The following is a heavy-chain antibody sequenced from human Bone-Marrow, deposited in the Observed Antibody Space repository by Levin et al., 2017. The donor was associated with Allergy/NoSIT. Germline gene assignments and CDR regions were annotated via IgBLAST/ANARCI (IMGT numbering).Heavy chain of an antibody. CDR3: TTLLLYRGSPDQPAFDI. CDR2: IRSKKNNYVT. V-gene: IGHV3-73*01. Sequence: GGSLRLSCAASGFTFSDAGINWVRQASGKGLEWIGRIRSKKNNYVTEFAESVEGRFSISRDESKEMAYLQMHSLKTEDTAMYYCTTLLLYRGSPDQPAFDIWGHGTLVTVSS. CDR1: GFTFSDAG. J-gene: IGHJ3*02. D-gene: IGHD1-26*01.